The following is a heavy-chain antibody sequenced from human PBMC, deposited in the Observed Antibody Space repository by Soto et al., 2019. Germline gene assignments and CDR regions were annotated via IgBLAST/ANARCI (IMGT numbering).Heavy chain of an antibody. CDR1: GGSISSGGYY. V-gene: IGHV4-31*03. J-gene: IGHJ5*02. D-gene: IGHD6-6*01. CDR3: ARVGHSSSSEGANWFDP. Sequence: PSETLSLTCTVSGGSISSGGYYWSWIRQHPGKGLEWIGYIYYSGSTYFNPSLKSRLTISVDTSKNQFSLQLSSVTAADTAVYYCARVGHSSSSEGANWFDPWGQGTLVTVSS. CDR2: IYYSGST.